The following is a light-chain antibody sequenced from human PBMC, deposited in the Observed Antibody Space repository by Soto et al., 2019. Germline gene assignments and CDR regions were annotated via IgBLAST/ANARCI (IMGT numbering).Light chain of an antibody. CDR1: QSISSW. CDR3: QQYNSYSYT. Sequence: IQMTQSPGTLSASVGDRVTITCRASQSISSWLAWYQQKPGKAPKLLIYDASSLESGVPSRFSGSGSGTEFTLTISSLQPDDFATYYCQQYNSYSYTFGQGTKVDI. CDR2: DAS. J-gene: IGKJ2*01. V-gene: IGKV1-5*01.